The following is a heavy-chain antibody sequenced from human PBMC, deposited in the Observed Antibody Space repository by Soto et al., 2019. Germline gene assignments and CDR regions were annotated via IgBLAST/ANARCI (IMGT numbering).Heavy chain of an antibody. D-gene: IGHD2-15*01. J-gene: IGHJ4*01. CDR1: TDSMDGFY. Sequence: PSETLSLTCTVSTDSMDGFYWNWIRQPPGKGLEWIGYVDYTGNTNYNPSLRSRVSISIDTSKNQFSLQLSSVIAADTAIYYCARDATLRHWGHGTLVTVS. CDR2: VDYTGNT. CDR3: ARDATLRH. V-gene: IGHV4-59*01.